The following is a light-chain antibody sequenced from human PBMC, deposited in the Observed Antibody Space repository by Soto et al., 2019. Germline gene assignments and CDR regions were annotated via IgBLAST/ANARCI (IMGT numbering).Light chain of an antibody. V-gene: IGKV1-33*01. CDR3: QHSNHPPL. CDR1: QDIGTY. CDR2: DAS. Sequence: DIQMTQSPPSLSASVGDRVTITCQASQDIGTYLNWYQHKPGKAPNLVIYDASNLETGVPSRFSGGGSGTDFTFTISSLRPEDIATYYCQHSNHPPLFGPGTKVD. J-gene: IGKJ3*01.